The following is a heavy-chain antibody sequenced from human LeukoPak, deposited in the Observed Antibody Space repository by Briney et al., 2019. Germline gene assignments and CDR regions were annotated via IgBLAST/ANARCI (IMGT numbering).Heavy chain of an antibody. V-gene: IGHV3-11*01. CDR2: ISSSGSTI. CDR1: GFTFSDYY. J-gene: IGHJ4*02. D-gene: IGHD4-17*01. CDR3: AREFYGDLRKFDY. Sequence: PGGSRRLSCAASGFTFSDYYMSWIRQAPGKGLEWVSYISSSGSTIYYADSVKGRFTISRDNAKNSLYLQMNSLRAEDTAVYYCAREFYGDLRKFDYWGQGTLVTVSS.